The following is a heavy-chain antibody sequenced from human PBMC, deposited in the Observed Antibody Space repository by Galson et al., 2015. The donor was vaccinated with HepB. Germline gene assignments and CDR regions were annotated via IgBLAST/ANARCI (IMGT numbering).Heavy chain of an antibody. Sequence: SVKVSCKASGGTFSSYAISWVRQAPGQGLEWMGGIIPILGIANYAQKFQGRVTITADKSTSTAYMELSSLRSEDTAVYYCARANYDFWGQVNYYYMDVWGKGTAVTVSS. CDR1: GGTFSSYA. D-gene: IGHD3-3*01. J-gene: IGHJ6*03. CDR2: IIPILGIA. CDR3: ARANYDFWGQVNYYYMDV. V-gene: IGHV1-69*10.